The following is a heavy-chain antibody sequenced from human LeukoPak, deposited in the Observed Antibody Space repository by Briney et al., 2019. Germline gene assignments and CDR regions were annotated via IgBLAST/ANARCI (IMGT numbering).Heavy chain of an antibody. D-gene: IGHD5-12*01. Sequence: ASVTVSCKASGYTFTTYDINWVRPATGQGLEWLGYMNPNSGNTGYAQKFQGRVTMTSDTSINTAYMELSSLRSEDTAVYYCARDRPGGEIVAPFDYWGQGTLVTVSS. CDR2: MNPNSGNT. CDR3: ARDRPGGEIVAPFDY. J-gene: IGHJ4*02. CDR1: GYTFTTYD. V-gene: IGHV1-8*01.